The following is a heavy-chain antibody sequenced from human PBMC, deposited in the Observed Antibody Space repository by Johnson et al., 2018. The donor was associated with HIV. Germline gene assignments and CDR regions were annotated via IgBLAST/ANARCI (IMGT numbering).Heavy chain of an antibody. CDR2: ISWNSGSI. Sequence: VQLVESGGGLIQPGGSLRLSCAASGFTFSNAWMTWVRQAPGKGLEWVSGISWNSGSIGYADSVKGRFTISRDNAKNSLYLQMNSLRAGDTAVYYCARDRSKGGAFDIWGQGTMVTVSS. CDR1: GFTFSNAW. J-gene: IGHJ3*02. V-gene: IGHV3-9*01. D-gene: IGHD2/OR15-2a*01. CDR3: ARDRSKGGAFDI.